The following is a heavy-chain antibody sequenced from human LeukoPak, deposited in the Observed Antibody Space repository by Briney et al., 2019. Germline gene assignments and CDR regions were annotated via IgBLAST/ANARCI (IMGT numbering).Heavy chain of an antibody. V-gene: IGHV4-34*01. D-gene: IGHD3-10*01. CDR2: INHSGST. Sequence: SETLSLTCAVYGGSFSGYYWSWIRQPPGKGLEWIGEINHSGSTNYNPSLKSRVTTSVDTSKNQFSLKLSSVTAADTAVYYCARGYDMGRVRAGYMDVWGKGTTVTVSS. J-gene: IGHJ6*03. CDR3: ARGYDMGRVRAGYMDV. CDR1: GGSFSGYY.